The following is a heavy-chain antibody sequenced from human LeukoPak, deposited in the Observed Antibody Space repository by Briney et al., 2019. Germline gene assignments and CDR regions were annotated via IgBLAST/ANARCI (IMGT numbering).Heavy chain of an antibody. CDR3: ARLNCSGGSCYPDY. J-gene: IGHJ4*02. CDR2: INHSGST. CDR1: GGSFSGYY. D-gene: IGHD2-15*01. Sequence: SETLSLTCAVYGGSFSGYYWSWIRQPPGKGLEWIGEINHSGSTNYNPSLKSRVTVSVDTSKNQFSLKLSSVTAADTAVYYCARLNCSGGSCYPDYWGQGTLVTVSS. V-gene: IGHV4-34*01.